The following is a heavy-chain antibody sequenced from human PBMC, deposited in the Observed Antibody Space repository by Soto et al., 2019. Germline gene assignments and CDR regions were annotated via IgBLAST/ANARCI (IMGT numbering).Heavy chain of an antibody. CDR2: INSYNGQT. CDR3: ARDRGYCSGGTCSSDWFDP. CDR1: GYTFISFG. V-gene: IGHV1-18*01. J-gene: IGHJ5*02. D-gene: IGHD2-15*01. Sequence: QAQLVQSGEEVKKPGASVKVSCKASGYTFISFGISWVRQAPGQGLEWMGWINSYNGQTKFAQNLQGRVTLTRDTSTTTAFMELTSLRSDDTAVYYCARDRGYCSGGTCSSDWFDPWGQGTLVTVSS.